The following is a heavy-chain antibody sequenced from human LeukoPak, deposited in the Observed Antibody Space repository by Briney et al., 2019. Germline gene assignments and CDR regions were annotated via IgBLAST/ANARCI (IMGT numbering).Heavy chain of an antibody. CDR2: IYSSGST. Sequence: GGSLRLSCAASGFTVSSNYMSWVRQAPGKGLEWVSVIYSSGSTYYADSVKGRFTISRDNSKNTLYLQMNSLRAEDTAVYYCARHVWGSYRYGAFDIWGQGTMVTVSS. J-gene: IGHJ3*02. V-gene: IGHV3-53*01. CDR3: ARHVWGSYRYGAFDI. CDR1: GFTVSSNY. D-gene: IGHD3-16*02.